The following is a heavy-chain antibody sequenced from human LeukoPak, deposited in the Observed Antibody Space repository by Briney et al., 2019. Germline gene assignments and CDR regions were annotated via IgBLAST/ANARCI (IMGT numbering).Heavy chain of an antibody. Sequence: PGGSLRLSCAASGFTFSTYGMSWVRQAPGKGLEWVSGISGSGGSRFYTDSVKGRFTISRDNSKNTLYLQMNSLTAEDTAIFYCAKATGTLTNWGQGILVTVSS. D-gene: IGHD1-1*01. CDR2: ISGSGGSR. CDR1: GFTFSTYG. CDR3: AKATGTLTN. J-gene: IGHJ4*02. V-gene: IGHV3-23*01.